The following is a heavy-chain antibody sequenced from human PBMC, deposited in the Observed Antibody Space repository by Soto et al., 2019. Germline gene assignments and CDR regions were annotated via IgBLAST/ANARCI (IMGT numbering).Heavy chain of an antibody. J-gene: IGHJ4*02. D-gene: IGHD2-2*01. Sequence: PGGSLRLSCIASGFTFRHYAMTWVRQAPGKGLEGVSHISGSGDTTYYADSVKGRFRISRDNSKNTVYMQMNSLRAEDTAVYYCAKGTAVVPAASRFDYWGQGTLVTVSS. V-gene: IGHV3-23*01. CDR2: ISGSGDTT. CDR1: GFTFRHYA. CDR3: AKGTAVVPAASRFDY.